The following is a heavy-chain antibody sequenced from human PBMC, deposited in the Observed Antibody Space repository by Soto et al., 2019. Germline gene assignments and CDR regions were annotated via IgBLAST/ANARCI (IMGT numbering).Heavy chain of an antibody. V-gene: IGHV1-69*06. CDR1: GYTFTGYY. CDR2: IIPIFGTA. J-gene: IGHJ6*02. Sequence: SVKGSCTASGYTFTGYYMHWVRQAPGQGLEWMGGIIPIFGTANYAQKFQGRVTITADKSTSTAYMELSSLRSEDTAVYYCARIYCSGCIGYAQLDCYGLDVWARGTTVTV. D-gene: IGHD2-15*01. CDR3: ARIYCSGCIGYAQLDCYGLDV.